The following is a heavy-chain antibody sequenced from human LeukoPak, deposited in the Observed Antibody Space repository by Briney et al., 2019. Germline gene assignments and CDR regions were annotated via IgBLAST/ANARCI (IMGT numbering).Heavy chain of an antibody. CDR3: FFPGVTGKVY. V-gene: IGHV3-23*01. J-gene: IGHJ4*02. CDR1: GFTFDNFA. CDR2: ISGSGGST. D-gene: IGHD1-20*01. Sequence: GGSLRLSCGASGFTFDNFALSWVRQPPGKGLEWVSTISGSGGSTYYADSVKGRFTISRDNSKNTLYLQMNSLRAEDTAVYYCFFPGVTGKVYWGQGTLVTVSS.